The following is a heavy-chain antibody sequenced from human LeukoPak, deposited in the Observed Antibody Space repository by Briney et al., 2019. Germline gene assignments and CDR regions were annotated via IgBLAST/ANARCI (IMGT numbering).Heavy chain of an antibody. D-gene: IGHD4-17*01. CDR1: GFTFSSYA. V-gene: IGHV3-30*04. Sequence: GGSLRLSCAASGFTFSSYAMHWVRQAPGKGLEWVAVISYDGSNKYYADSVKGRFTISRDNSKNTLYLQMNSLRAEDTAEYYCAREYGDGFDYWGQGTLVTVSS. J-gene: IGHJ4*02. CDR2: ISYDGSNK. CDR3: AREYGDGFDY.